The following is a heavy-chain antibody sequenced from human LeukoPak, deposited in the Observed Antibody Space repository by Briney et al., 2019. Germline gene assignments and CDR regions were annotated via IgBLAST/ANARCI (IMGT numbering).Heavy chain of an antibody. V-gene: IGHV3-30*02. CDR3: ASRANDWYRDANWFDP. Sequence: GGSLRLSCAASGFTFSIYSMNWVRQAPGKGLEWVAFIRYDGSNKYYADSVKGRFTVSRDNSKNTLYLQMNSLRAEDTAVYYCASRANDWYRDANWFDPWGQGILVTVSS. D-gene: IGHD3-9*01. CDR2: IRYDGSNK. J-gene: IGHJ5*02. CDR1: GFTFSIYS.